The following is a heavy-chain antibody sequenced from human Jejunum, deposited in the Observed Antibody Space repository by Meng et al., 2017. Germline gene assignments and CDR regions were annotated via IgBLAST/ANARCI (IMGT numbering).Heavy chain of an antibody. CDR1: GFTFSSYA. CDR3: AKFGYCSSTSCYSYFDY. V-gene: IGHV3-23*01. Sequence: GESLKNSCAASGFTFSSYAMSWVRQAPGKGLEWVSGISGSGGSTYYADSVKGRFTISRDNSKNTLYLQMNSLRAEDTAVYYCAKFGYCSSTSCYSYFDYWGQGTLVTVSS. J-gene: IGHJ4*02. CDR2: ISGSGGST. D-gene: IGHD2-2*02.